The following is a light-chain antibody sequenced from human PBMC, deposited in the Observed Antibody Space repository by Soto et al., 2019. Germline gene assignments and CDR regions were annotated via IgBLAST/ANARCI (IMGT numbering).Light chain of an antibody. V-gene: IGKV1-9*01. CDR1: QGINNY. CDR2: APS. Sequence: DIKLTQSPSFLSASVGDRVTITCRASQGINNYLAWYQQKPGKAPKLLISAPSTLQSGVPSRFSGSGSGTEFTLTISSLQPEDFATYYCQQLNNYPITFGQGTRLEIK. J-gene: IGKJ5*01. CDR3: QQLNNYPIT.